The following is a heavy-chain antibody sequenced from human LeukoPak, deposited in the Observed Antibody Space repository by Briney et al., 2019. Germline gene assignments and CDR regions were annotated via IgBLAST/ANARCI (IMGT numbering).Heavy chain of an antibody. J-gene: IGHJ5*01. CDR2: INANSGAT. D-gene: IGHD6-19*01. CDR1: GFAFSFFA. Sequence: GGSLRFSCTASGFAFSFFAMSRLRQPPGKGLEWVSTINANSGATSYAASVRGRFTISRDNSKNKLYLQLNSLRAEDTAVYYCAKPISGGLAVTADWFDPWGQAAMVVVSS. V-gene: IGHV3-23*01. CDR3: AKPISGGLAVTADWFDP.